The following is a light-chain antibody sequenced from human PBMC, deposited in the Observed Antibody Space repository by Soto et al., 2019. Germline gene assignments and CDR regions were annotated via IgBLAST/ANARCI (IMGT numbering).Light chain of an antibody. CDR3: HQYGTSPYT. CDR2: TTS. Sequence: DIVLTQSPGTLSLSPGEGGTLSCRASQTVNNNFLVWYQQKPGQAPRLLMYTTSRRASGIPDRFSGSGSGTDFTLTISRLEPEDCAVYYCHQYGTSPYTFGQGTKVDI. J-gene: IGKJ2*01. CDR1: QTVNNNF. V-gene: IGKV3-20*01.